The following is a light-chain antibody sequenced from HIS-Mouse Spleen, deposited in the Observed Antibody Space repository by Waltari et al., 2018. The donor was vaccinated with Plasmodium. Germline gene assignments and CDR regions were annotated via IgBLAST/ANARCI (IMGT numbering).Light chain of an antibody. Sequence: QSALTQPASVSGSPGQSITISCPGTSRDVGGYNYVSWYQQHPGKAPKLTIYDVSNRPSGVSNRFSGSKSGNTASLTISGLQAEDEADYYCSSYTSSSTLVFGGGTKLTVL. J-gene: IGLJ2*01. V-gene: IGLV2-14*03. CDR3: SSYTSSSTLV. CDR1: SRDVGGYNY. CDR2: DVS.